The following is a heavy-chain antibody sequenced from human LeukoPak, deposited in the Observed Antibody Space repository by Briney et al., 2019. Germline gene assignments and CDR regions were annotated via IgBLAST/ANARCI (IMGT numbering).Heavy chain of an antibody. D-gene: IGHD1-7*01. Sequence: GGSLRLSCAASGFTFSSYGMHWVRQAPVKGLEWVAVISYDGSNKYYADSVKGRFTISRDNSKNTLYLQMNSLRAEDTAVYYCAKAATYNWNYGKYYFDYWGQGTLVTVSS. CDR2: ISYDGSNK. J-gene: IGHJ4*02. CDR1: GFTFSSYG. V-gene: IGHV3-30*18. CDR3: AKAATYNWNYGKYYFDY.